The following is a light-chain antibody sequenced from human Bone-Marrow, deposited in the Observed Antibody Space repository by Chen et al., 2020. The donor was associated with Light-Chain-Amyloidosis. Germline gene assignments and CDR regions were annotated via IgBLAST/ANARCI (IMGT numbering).Light chain of an antibody. Sequence: QSALTQPASVSGSTGQSITISCTGTSSDVGGDNHVSWYQQHPDKAPKLMIYEVTNRPSWVPDRCSGSKSDNTASLTISELETEDEADYFCSSYTVTNSLVFGSGTRVTVL. CDR1: SSDVGGDNH. CDR3: SSYTVTNSLV. CDR2: EVT. V-gene: IGLV2-14*01. J-gene: IGLJ1*01.